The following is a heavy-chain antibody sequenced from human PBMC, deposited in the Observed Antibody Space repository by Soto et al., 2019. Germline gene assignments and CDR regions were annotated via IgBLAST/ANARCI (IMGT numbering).Heavy chain of an antibody. Sequence: QVQLEESGPGLVKPSQTLSLMCTVSGVPISGSDYHWSWIRQSPGNGLEWIGYIFPSGATHYNSSLGSRLTMSVETSNSPFSLRLTAVPAADTAVYFCARGSSAKRYFDLWGRGTLVTVSS. CDR3: ARGSSAKRYFDL. CDR1: GVPISGSDYH. V-gene: IGHV4-30-4*01. J-gene: IGHJ2*01. CDR2: IFPSGAT.